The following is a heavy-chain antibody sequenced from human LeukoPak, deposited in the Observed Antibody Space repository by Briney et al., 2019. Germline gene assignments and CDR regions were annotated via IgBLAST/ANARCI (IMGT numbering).Heavy chain of an antibody. Sequence: SETLSLTCAVYGGSFSGYYWSWIRQPPGKGLEWIGEINHSGSTNYNPSLKSRVTISVDTSKNQFSLKLSPVTAADTAVYYCARPRIAAAGPANWYFDLWGRGTLVTVSS. CDR1: GGSFSGYY. J-gene: IGHJ2*01. CDR2: INHSGST. V-gene: IGHV4-34*01. D-gene: IGHD6-13*01. CDR3: ARPRIAAAGPANWYFDL.